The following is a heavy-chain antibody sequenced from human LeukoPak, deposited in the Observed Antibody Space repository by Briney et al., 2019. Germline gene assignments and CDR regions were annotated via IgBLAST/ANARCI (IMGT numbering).Heavy chain of an antibody. Sequence: GGSLRLSCAASGFTFSSYSMNWVRQAPGKGLEWVSYISSSGSYIYYVDSVKGRFTISRDNAKNSLYLQMNSLRAEDTAVYYCARSHIVVVPAASDVWGKGTTVTVSS. D-gene: IGHD2-2*01. CDR3: ARSHIVVVPAASDV. CDR1: GFTFSSYS. CDR2: ISSSGSYI. J-gene: IGHJ6*04. V-gene: IGHV3-21*01.